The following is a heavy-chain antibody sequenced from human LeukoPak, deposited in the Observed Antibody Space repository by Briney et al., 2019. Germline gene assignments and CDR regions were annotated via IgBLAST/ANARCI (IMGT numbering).Heavy chain of an antibody. CDR1: GGSISSGGYY. J-gene: IGHJ6*02. Sequence: PSETLSLTCTVSGGSISSGGYYWSWIRQHPGKGLEWIGYIYYSGSTYYNPSLKSRVTISVDTSKNQFSLKLSSVTAADTAVYYCARDLYDSFRMGMDVWGQGTTVTVSS. CDR3: ARDLYDSFRMGMDV. V-gene: IGHV4-31*03. CDR2: IYYSGST. D-gene: IGHD3-22*01.